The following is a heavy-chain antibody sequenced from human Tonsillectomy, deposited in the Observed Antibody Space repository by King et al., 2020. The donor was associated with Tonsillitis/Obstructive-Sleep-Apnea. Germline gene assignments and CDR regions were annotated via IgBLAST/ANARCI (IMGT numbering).Heavy chain of an antibody. CDR3: ARSIAAAGTSSTFDI. D-gene: IGHD6-13*01. CDR2: ISAYNGNT. J-gene: IGHJ3*02. CDR1: GYTFTSYG. V-gene: IGHV1-18*01. Sequence: HVQLVESGAEVKKPGASVKVSCKASGYTFTSYGISWVRQAPGQGLEWMGWISAYNGNTNYAQKLQGRVTMTTDTSTSTAYMELRSLRSDDTAVYYCARSIAAAGTSSTFDIWGQGTMVTVSS.